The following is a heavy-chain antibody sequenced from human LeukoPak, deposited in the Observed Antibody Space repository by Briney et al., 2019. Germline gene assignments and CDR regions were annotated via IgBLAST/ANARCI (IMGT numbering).Heavy chain of an antibody. J-gene: IGHJ4*02. CDR3: ARGNWAYSGSYSGYFDY. Sequence: SGTLSPTCAVSGGSISSSNWWSWVRQPPGKGLEWIGEIYHSGSTNYNPSLKSRVTISVDKSKNQFSLKLSSVTAADTAVYYCARGNWAYSGSYSGYFDYWGQGTLVTVSS. D-gene: IGHD1-26*01. CDR2: IYHSGST. CDR1: GGSISSSNW. V-gene: IGHV4-4*02.